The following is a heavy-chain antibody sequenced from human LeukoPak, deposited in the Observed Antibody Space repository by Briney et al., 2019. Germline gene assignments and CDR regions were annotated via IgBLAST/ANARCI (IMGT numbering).Heavy chain of an antibody. CDR1: GFTFSSYA. V-gene: IGHV3-23*01. Sequence: GVSLRLSCAASGFTFSSYAMSWVRQAPGKGLEWVSTITTRSGSTYYADSVKGRFTISRDNSKNTLYLQMNSLRAEDTAVYYCAKEVSWRVAGTMGLDYWGQGTLVTVSS. CDR2: ITTRSGST. CDR3: AKEVSWRVAGTMGLDY. D-gene: IGHD6-19*01. J-gene: IGHJ4*02.